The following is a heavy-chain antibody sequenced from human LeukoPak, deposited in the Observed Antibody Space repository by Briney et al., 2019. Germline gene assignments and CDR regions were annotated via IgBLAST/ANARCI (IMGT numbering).Heavy chain of an antibody. V-gene: IGHV3-23*01. Sequence: GGSLRLSCAASGFTFSSYAMSWVRQAPGKGLEWVSAISGSGGSTYYADSVKGRFTISRDNSKNTLYLQMNSLRAEDTAVYYCAKDHIPQKGTTVTTQPTDFDYWGRGTLVTVSS. CDR3: AKDHIPQKGTTVTTQPTDFDY. CDR1: GFTFSSYA. J-gene: IGHJ4*02. CDR2: ISGSGGST. D-gene: IGHD4-17*01.